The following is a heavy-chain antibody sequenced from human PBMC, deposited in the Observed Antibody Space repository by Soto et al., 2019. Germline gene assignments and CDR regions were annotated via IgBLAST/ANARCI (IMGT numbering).Heavy chain of an antibody. Sequence: SETLSLTCTVSGGSVSNSNYYWGWICQSPGKGLEWIGSVYYRGRSYSKSSVKSRITISVDTSKNQFSLNLNSVTASDTAVYFCVSQRTSVLSQAYFDYWGPGALVTVSS. V-gene: IGHV4-39*01. D-gene: IGHD2-8*01. CDR1: GGSVSNSNYY. CDR3: VSQRTSVLSQAYFDY. J-gene: IGHJ4*02. CDR2: VYYRGRS.